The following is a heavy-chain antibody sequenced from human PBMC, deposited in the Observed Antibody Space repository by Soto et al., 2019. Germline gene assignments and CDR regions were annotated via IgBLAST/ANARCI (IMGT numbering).Heavy chain of an antibody. Sequence: GGSLRLSCAASGFTFSDYYMSWIRQAPGKGLEWVSYISSSGSTIYYADSVKGRFTISRDNAKNSLYLQMNSLRAEDTAVYYCARDRTLPPHNYYYGMDVWGQGTTVTVSS. CDR2: ISSSGSTI. V-gene: IGHV3-11*01. J-gene: IGHJ6*02. D-gene: IGHD2-21*01. CDR1: GFTFSDYY. CDR3: ARDRTLPPHNYYYGMDV.